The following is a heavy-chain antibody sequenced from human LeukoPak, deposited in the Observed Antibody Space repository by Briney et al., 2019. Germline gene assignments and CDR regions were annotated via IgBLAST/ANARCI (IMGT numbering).Heavy chain of an antibody. V-gene: IGHV3-15*01. CDR2: LKSKSDGGTT. CDR1: GFSFSNAW. D-gene: IGHD5-12*01. CDR3: TTEWMGPQY. J-gene: IGHJ4*02. Sequence: PGGSLRLSCAASGFSFSNAWMSWVRQAPGKGLEWVGRLKSKSDGGTTDYAAPVKGRFIISRDDSKDTLYLQMNSLTTEDTGMYYCTTEWMGPQYWGQGTLVTVSS.